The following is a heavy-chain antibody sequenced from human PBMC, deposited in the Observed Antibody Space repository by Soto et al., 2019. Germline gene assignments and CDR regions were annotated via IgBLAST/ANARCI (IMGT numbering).Heavy chain of an antibody. CDR3: TRAIGSGGVMGGFDY. V-gene: IGHV1-69*13. J-gene: IGHJ4*02. CDR1: GGTFNMFA. CDR2: IIPIFDAP. Sequence: SVKVSCKASGGTFNMFAMNWVRQAPGHGLEWMGGIIPIFDAPRYSEQFQGRVTITVDESTSTAYMELSSLRSDDTAIYYCTRAIGSGGVMGGFDYWGQGTLVTV. D-gene: IGHD3-16*01.